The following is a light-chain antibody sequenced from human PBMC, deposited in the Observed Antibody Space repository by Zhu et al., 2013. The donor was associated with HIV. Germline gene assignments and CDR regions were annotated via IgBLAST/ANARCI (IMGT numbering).Light chain of an antibody. Sequence: QSVLTQPPSVSAAPGQSVTISCSGSSSNIGDNYVSWYQQFPGTAPKLLIYDNNKRPSGIPNRFSGSKSGTSATLTITGLRTGDEADYYCGTWDNSLSAGLFGGGTRLTVL. J-gene: IGLJ2*01. CDR2: DNN. V-gene: IGLV1-51*01. CDR3: GTWDNSLSAGL. CDR1: SSNIGDNY.